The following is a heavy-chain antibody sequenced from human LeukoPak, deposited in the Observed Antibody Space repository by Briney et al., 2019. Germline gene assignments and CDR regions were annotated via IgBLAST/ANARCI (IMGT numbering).Heavy chain of an antibody. CDR1: GFTFTTYW. CDR3: SRGDDFSGDS. Sequence: GGSLRLSCAASGFTFTTYWMHWVRQVPGKGLEWVANIHPDGIEKYHVDSVKGRFTIFRDNARNLLYLQMSSLRADDTAVYYCSRGDDFSGDSWGQGTLVTVSS. CDR2: IHPDGIEK. V-gene: IGHV3-7*04. J-gene: IGHJ5*01. D-gene: IGHD2-21*02.